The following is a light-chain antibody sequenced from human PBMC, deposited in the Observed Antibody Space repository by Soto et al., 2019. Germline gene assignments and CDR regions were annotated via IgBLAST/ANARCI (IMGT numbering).Light chain of an antibody. J-gene: IGKJ1*01. CDR3: QQYGSSYRT. V-gene: IGKV3-20*01. CDR1: QSVNNNY. CDR2: VAS. Sequence: EIVLTQSPGTLSLSPGERATLSCRASQSVNNNYLAWYQLKPGQAPRLLIYVASSRATGIPDRFSGSGSGTDFTLSISRLEPEDSAVYYCQQYGSSYRTFGQGTKVEIK.